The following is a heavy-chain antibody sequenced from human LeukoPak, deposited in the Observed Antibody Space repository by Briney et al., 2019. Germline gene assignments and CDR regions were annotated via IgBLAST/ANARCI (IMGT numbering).Heavy chain of an antibody. CDR1: GVSISSYY. V-gene: IGHV4-59*01. CDR3: ARARGLWDILTGYSSYYFDY. D-gene: IGHD3-9*01. J-gene: IGHJ4*02. CDR2: IYYSGST. Sequence: NASETLSLTCTVSGVSISSYYWSWIRQPPGKGLEWIGYIYYSGSTNYNPSLKSRVTISVDTSKNQFSLKLSSVTAADTAVYYCARARGLWDILTGYSSYYFDYWGQGTLVTVSS.